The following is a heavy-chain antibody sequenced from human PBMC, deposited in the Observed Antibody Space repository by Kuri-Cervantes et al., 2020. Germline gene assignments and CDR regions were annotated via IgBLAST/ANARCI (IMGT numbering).Heavy chain of an antibody. CDR3: ARDNGNWYFDL. J-gene: IGHJ2*01. D-gene: IGHD3-16*02. CDR2: IYTSGST. V-gene: IGHV4-61*02. CDR1: GGSISSGSYY. Sequence: LRLSCAASGGSISSGSYYWSWIRQPAGKGLEWIGRIYTSGSTNYNPSLKSRVTMSVDTSKNQFSLKLSSVTAADTAVYYCARDNGNWYFDLWGRGTLVTVSS.